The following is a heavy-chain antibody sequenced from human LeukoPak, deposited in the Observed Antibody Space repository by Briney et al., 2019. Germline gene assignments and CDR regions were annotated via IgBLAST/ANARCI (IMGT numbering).Heavy chain of an antibody. Sequence: GRSLRPSCAASGFTFSSYGMHWVRQAPGKGLEWVAVISYDGSNKYYADSVKGRFTISRDNSKNTLYLQINSLRAEDTAVYYCAKDKGTSGSIDYWGQGTLVTVSS. CDR1: GFTFSSYG. J-gene: IGHJ4*02. CDR2: ISYDGSNK. CDR3: AKDKGTSGSIDY. D-gene: IGHD5-12*01. V-gene: IGHV3-30*18.